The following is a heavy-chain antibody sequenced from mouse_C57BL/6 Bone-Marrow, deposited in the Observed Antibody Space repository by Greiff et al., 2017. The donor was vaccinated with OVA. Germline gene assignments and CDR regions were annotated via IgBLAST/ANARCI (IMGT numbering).Heavy chain of an antibody. CDR1: GYTFTDYY. V-gene: IGHV1-26*01. Sequence: VQLQQSGPELVKPGASVKISCKASGYTFTDYYMNWVKQSHGKSLEWIGVINPKNGGTSYNQKFKGKATLTVDKSYSTAYMEHRSLTSEGSAVYYCARDPHYWGQGTTLTVSS. CDR2: INPKNGGT. J-gene: IGHJ2*01. CDR3: ARDPHY.